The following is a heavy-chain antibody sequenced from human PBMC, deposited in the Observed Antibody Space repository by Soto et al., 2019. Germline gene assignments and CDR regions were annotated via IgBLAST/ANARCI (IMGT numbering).Heavy chain of an antibody. J-gene: IGHJ6*02. CDR1: GFTFSGSA. V-gene: IGHV3-73*01. CDR3: TRRGPIAAVGTGDERYYYYGMDV. CDR2: IRSKANSYAT. D-gene: IGHD6-13*01. Sequence: GGSLRLSCAASGFTFSGSAMHWVRQASGKGLEWVGRIRSKANSYATAYAASVKGRFTISRDDSKNTAYLQMNSLKTEDTAVYYCTRRGPIAAVGTGDERYYYYGMDVWGQGTTVTVSS.